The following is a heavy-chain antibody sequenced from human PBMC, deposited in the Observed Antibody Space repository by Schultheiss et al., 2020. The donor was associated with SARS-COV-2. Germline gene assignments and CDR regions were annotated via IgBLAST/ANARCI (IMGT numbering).Heavy chain of an antibody. J-gene: IGHJ4*02. CDR2: INHSGST. V-gene: IGHV4-34*01. CDR1: GGSISGYY. CDR3: ARHFDYYDH. Sequence: SETLSLTCTVSGGSISGYYWSWIRQPPGKGLEWIGEINHSGSTNYNPSLKSRVTISVDTSKNQFSLKLSSVTAADTAVYYCARHFDYYDHWGQGTLVTVSS.